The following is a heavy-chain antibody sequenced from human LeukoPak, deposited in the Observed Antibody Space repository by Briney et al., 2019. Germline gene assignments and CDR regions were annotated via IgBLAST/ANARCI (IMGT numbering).Heavy chain of an antibody. D-gene: IGHD2-15*01. Sequence: IIPIFGTANYAQKFQGRVTITADESTSTAYMELSSLRSEDTAVYYCARGSRPHLSVGMDVWGQGTTVTVSS. V-gene: IGHV1-69*01. CDR2: IIPIFGTA. J-gene: IGHJ6*02. CDR3: ARGSRPHLSVGMDV.